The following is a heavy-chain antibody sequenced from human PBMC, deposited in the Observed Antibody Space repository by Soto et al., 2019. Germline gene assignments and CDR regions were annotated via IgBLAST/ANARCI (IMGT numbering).Heavy chain of an antibody. J-gene: IGHJ4*02. CDR3: TRDGFGSGTIDY. D-gene: IGHD3-10*01. V-gene: IGHV3-48*02. CDR1: GFTFSSHS. CDR2: ISSSSTTI. Sequence: DVQLVESGGGLVQPGGSLTLSCAASGFTFSSHSMNWVRPAPGKGLEWLSYISSSSTTIYYTDSVKGRFTISRDNAKNSLYLQMNSLRDEDTALYYCTRDGFGSGTIDYWGQGTLVTVSS.